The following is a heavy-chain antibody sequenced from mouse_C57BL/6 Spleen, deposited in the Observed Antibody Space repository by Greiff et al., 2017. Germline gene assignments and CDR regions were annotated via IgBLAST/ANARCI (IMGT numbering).Heavy chain of an antibody. Sequence: QVQLQQSGAELVRPGASVTLSCKASGYTFTDYEMHWVKQTPVHGLEWIGAIDPETGGTAYNQKFKGKAILTADKSSSTAYMELRSLTSEDSAVYYCTTNGYYGFAYWGQGTLVTVSA. CDR3: TTNGYYGFAY. CDR1: GYTFTDYE. D-gene: IGHD2-3*01. CDR2: IDPETGGT. J-gene: IGHJ3*01. V-gene: IGHV1-15*01.